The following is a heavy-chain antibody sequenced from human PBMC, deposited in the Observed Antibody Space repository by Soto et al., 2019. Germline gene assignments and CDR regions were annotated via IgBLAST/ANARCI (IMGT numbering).Heavy chain of an antibody. J-gene: IGHJ6*02. CDR1: GFTFSSYS. Sequence: PGGSLRLSCAASGFTFSSYSMNWVRQAPGKGLEWVSSISSSSSYIYYADSVKGRFTISRDNAKNSLYLQMNSLRAEDTAVYYCARGEGDCCYYYGMDVWGQGTTVTVSS. CDR2: ISSSSSYI. V-gene: IGHV3-21*01. CDR3: ARGEGDCCYYYGMDV. D-gene: IGHD2-21*02.